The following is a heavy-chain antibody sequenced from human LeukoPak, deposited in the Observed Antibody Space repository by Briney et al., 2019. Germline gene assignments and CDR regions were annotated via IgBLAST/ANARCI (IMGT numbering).Heavy chain of an antibody. CDR3: AKDHGYCTSTSCVFDY. Sequence: GASLRLSCAASGFTFSSYAMTWVRQAPGKGLEWVSGISGGGDNTYYADSVKGRFTLSRVNSKNTLYLQMNSLRAEDTAVYYCAKDHGYCTSTSCVFDYWGQGILVTVSS. V-gene: IGHV3-23*01. CDR1: GFTFSSYA. J-gene: IGHJ4*02. CDR2: ISGGGDNT. D-gene: IGHD2-2*01.